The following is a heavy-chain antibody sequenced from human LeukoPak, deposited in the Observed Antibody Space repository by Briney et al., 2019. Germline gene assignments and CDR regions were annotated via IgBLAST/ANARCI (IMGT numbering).Heavy chain of an antibody. V-gene: IGHV4-39*07. Sequence: SETLSLTCIVSGGSIISSTYYWGWIRQSPGKGLEWIGSIYYSGRTYCNPSLKSRVTTSIDTSKNQFSLKLGSVTAADTAVYYCARDLDNNWGYFDLWGRGTMVTVSS. CDR2: IYYSGRT. J-gene: IGHJ2*01. D-gene: IGHD1-20*01. CDR1: GGSIISSTYY. CDR3: ARDLDNNWGYFDL.